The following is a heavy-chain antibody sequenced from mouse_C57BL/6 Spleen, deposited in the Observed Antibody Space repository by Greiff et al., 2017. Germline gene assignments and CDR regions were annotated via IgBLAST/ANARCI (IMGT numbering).Heavy chain of an antibody. J-gene: IGHJ4*01. D-gene: IGHD1-1*01. Sequence: QVHVKQSGAELVRPGTSVKVSCKASGYAFTNYLIAWVKQRPGQGLEWIGVINPGSGGTNYNEKFKGKATLTADKSSSTAYMQLSSLTSEDSAVYFCARSATAMDYWGKGTSVTVSS. V-gene: IGHV1-54*01. CDR1: GYAFTNYL. CDR3: ARSATAMDY. CDR2: INPGSGGT.